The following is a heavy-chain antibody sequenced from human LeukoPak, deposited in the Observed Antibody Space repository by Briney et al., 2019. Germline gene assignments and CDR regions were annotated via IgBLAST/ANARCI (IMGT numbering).Heavy chain of an antibody. CDR1: GFTFSSYS. D-gene: IGHD4-23*01. CDR3: ASLADYGGNRG. V-gene: IGHV3-21*01. CDR2: ISSSSSYI. J-gene: IGHJ4*02. Sequence: GGSLRLSCAASGFTFSSYSMNWVRQAPGKGLEWVSSISSSSSYIYYADSVKGRFTISRDNAKNSLHLQMNSLRAEDTAVYYCASLADYGGNRGWGQGTLVTVSS.